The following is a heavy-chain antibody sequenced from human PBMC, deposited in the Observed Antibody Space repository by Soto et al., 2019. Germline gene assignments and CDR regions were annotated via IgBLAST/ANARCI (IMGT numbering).Heavy chain of an antibody. J-gene: IGHJ6*03. Sequence: ASVKVSCKASGYTFTNYDINWVRQATGQGLEWMGWMNPNSGNTGYAQKFQGRVTMTRNTSISTAYMELSSLRSEDTAVYYCARGRVASPTYYYYYMDVWGKGTTVTVSS. V-gene: IGHV1-8*01. CDR2: MNPNSGNT. CDR3: ARGRVASPTYYYYYMDV. CDR1: GYTFTNYD.